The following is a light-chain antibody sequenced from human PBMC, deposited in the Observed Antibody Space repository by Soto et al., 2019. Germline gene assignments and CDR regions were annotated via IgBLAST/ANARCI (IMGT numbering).Light chain of an antibody. CDR3: QHYGTSAL. Sequence: EIVLTQSPGTLSLSPGERATLSCRASQSVSDMYLAWYQQKPGQAPRLLIYASTRATGIPDRFSGSGSGTDFTLTISRVEPEDLAVYFCQHYGTSALFGPGTKVDIK. V-gene: IGKV3-20*01. CDR1: QSVSDMY. J-gene: IGKJ3*01. CDR2: AS.